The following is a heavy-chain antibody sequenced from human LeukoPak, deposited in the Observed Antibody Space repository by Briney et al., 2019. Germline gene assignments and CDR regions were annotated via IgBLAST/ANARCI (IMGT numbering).Heavy chain of an antibody. J-gene: IGHJ4*02. D-gene: IGHD2/OR15-2a*01. CDR1: GYTFINYW. CDR2: IYPDDSDT. V-gene: IGHV5-51*01. CDR3: ARLYFRASDYPDY. Sequence: PGESLRISCKGSGYTFINYWIGWVRQMPGKGLEWMGHIYPDDSDTRYSPSFQGQVTISADKSTSTAYLHWSSLKASDTAMYYCARLYFRASDYPDYWGQGTLVTVSS.